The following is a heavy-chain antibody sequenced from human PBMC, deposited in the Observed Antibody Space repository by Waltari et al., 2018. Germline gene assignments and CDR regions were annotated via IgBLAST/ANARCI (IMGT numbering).Heavy chain of an antibody. D-gene: IGHD1-1*01. CDR2: INPNSGGT. CDR1: GYTFTGYY. J-gene: IGHJ3*02. CDR3: LLERRGAFDI. Sequence: QVQLVQSGAVKKPGASVQVSCKASGYTFTGYYMHWVRQAPGQGLEWMGRINPNSGGTNYAQKFQGRVTMTRDTSISTAYMELSRLRSDDTAVYYCLLERRGAFDIWGQGTMVTVSS. V-gene: IGHV1-2*06.